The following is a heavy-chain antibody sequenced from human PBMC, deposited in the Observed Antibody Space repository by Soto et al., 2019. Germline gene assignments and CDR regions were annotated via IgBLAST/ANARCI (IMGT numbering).Heavy chain of an antibody. V-gene: IGHV3-21*01. Sequence: EVQLVESGGGLVKPGGSLRLSCAASGFTFSSYSMNWVRQAPGKGLEWVSSISSSSSYIYYADSVKGRFTISRDNANNSLYLQMNSLRAEDTAVYYCAREHAPRDYDILTGYYEGYFDYWGQGTLVTVSS. D-gene: IGHD3-9*01. CDR3: AREHAPRDYDILTGYYEGYFDY. CDR1: GFTFSSYS. CDR2: ISSSSSYI. J-gene: IGHJ4*02.